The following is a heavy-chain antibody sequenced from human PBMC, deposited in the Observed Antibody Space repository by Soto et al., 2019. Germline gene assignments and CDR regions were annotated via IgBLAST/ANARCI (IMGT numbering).Heavy chain of an antibody. J-gene: IGHJ6*02. CDR2: IYYSGST. D-gene: IGHD3-10*01. CDR1: GGSISSYY. Sequence: SETLSLTCTVSGGSISSYYWSWIRQPPGKGLEWIGYIYYSGSTNYNHSLKSRVTISVDTSKNQFSLKLSSVTAADTAVYYCARGGSGSYIYYYYGMDVWGQGTTVTVSS. CDR3: ARGGSGSYIYYYYGMDV. V-gene: IGHV4-59*01.